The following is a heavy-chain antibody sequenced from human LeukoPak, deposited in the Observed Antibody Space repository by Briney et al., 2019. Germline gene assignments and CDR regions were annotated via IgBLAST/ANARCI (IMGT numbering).Heavy chain of an antibody. CDR2: ISSSGSTI. Sequence: GGSLRLSCAASGFSFSNYWMHWVRQAPGKGLEWVSYISSSGSTIYYADSVKGRFTISRDNAKNSLYLQMNSLRAEDTAMYFCARNGGSGSYSLDYWGQGTLVTVSS. CDR1: GFSFSNYW. D-gene: IGHD3-10*01. V-gene: IGHV3-48*04. CDR3: ARNGGSGSYSLDY. J-gene: IGHJ4*02.